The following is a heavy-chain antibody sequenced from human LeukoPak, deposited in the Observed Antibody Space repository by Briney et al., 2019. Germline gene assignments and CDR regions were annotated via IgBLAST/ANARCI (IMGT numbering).Heavy chain of an antibody. CDR1: GFTFSSYG. J-gene: IGHJ6*03. Sequence: PGGSLRLSCAASGFTFSSYGMHWVRQAPGKGLEWVAFIRYDGSNKYYADSVKGRFTISRDNSKNTLYLQMNSLRAEDTAVYYCAKIYGDYDYYYMDVWGKGTTVTISS. D-gene: IGHD4-17*01. CDR3: AKIYGDYDYYYMDV. CDR2: IRYDGSNK. V-gene: IGHV3-30*02.